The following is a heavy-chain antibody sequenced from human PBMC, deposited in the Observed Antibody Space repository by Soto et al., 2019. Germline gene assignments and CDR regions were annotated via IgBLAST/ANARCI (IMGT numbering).Heavy chain of an antibody. V-gene: IGHV4-61*01. Sequence: SETLSLTCTVSGGSVSSGSYYWSWIRQPPGKGLEWIGYMYNSGSTNYNPSLKSRVIISVDTSKNQFSLKLSSVTAADTAVYYCARVSSGWYDFDYWGQGTLVTVSS. CDR3: ARVSSGWYDFDY. J-gene: IGHJ4*02. CDR1: GGSVSSGSYY. D-gene: IGHD6-19*01. CDR2: MYNSGST.